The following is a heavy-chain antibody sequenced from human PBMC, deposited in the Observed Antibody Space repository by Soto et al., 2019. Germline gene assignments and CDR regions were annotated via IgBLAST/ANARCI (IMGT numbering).Heavy chain of an antibody. V-gene: IGHV1-69*12. CDR2: IIPIFGTA. D-gene: IGHD1-26*01. CDR3: ARDGPGGSYYSSSLDY. J-gene: IGHJ4*02. CDR1: GGTFSSYA. Sequence: QVQLVQSGAEVKKPGSSVKVSCKASGGTFSSYAISWVQQAPGQGLEWMGGIIPIFGTANYAQKFQGRVTITADESTSTAYMELSSLRSEDTAVYYCARDGPGGSYYSSSLDYWGQGTLVTVSS.